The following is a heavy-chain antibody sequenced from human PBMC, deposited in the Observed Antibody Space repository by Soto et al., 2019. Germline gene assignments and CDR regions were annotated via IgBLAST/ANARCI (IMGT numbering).Heavy chain of an antibody. V-gene: IGHV3-30*04. CDR3: ARDVDADFRTDFDY. Sequence: PGGSLRLSCAASGFTFSNHAMHWVRQAPGKGLEWVAVISYDGSNKYYADSVKGRFTISRDNAENSVYLEMDSLRAEDTALYYCARDVDADFRTDFDYWGRGTLVPVSS. D-gene: IGHD4-17*01. CDR1: GFTFSNHA. J-gene: IGHJ4*02. CDR2: ISYDGSNK.